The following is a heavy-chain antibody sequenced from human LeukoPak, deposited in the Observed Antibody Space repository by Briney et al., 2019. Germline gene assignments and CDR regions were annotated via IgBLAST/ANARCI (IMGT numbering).Heavy chain of an antibody. CDR1: GGSISSYY. CDR3: ASWDGSGLHDAFDI. CDR2: IYYSGST. Sequence: PSETLSLTCTVSGGSISSYYWSWIRQPPGKGLEWIGYIYYSGSTNYNPSLKSRVTISVDTSKNQFSLKLSSVTAADTAVYYCASWDGSGLHDAFDIWGQGTMVTVSS. J-gene: IGHJ3*02. V-gene: IGHV4-59*08. D-gene: IGHD3-22*01.